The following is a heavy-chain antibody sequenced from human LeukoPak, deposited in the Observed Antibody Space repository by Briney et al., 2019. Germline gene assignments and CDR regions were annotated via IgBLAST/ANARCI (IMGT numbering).Heavy chain of an antibody. V-gene: IGHV5-51*01. CDR1: GYSFSNSW. J-gene: IGHJ4*02. CDR2: IYPGDSDT. Sequence: GESLKISCKGFGYSFSNSWIGWVRQMPGKGLEWMGIIYPGDSDTRYSPSFQGQVTISADKSITTAFLQWSSLKASDTAMYYCARLTTAGIDYWGQGTLVTISS. D-gene: IGHD6-13*01. CDR3: ARLTTAGIDY.